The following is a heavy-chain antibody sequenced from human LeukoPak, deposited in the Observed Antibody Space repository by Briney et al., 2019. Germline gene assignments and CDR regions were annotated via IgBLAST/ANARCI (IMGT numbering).Heavy chain of an antibody. J-gene: IGHJ4*02. CDR1: GGSISSSSYY. CDR2: IYYSGST. D-gene: IGHD3-22*01. CDR3: ARETNYYDSSGYYHNFDY. V-gene: IGHV4-39*02. Sequence: PSETLSLTCTVSGGSISSSSYYWGWIRQPPGKGLEWIGSIYYSGSTYYNPSLKSRVAISVDTSKNQFSLKLSSVTAADTAVYYCARETNYYDSSGYYHNFDYWGQGTLVTVSS.